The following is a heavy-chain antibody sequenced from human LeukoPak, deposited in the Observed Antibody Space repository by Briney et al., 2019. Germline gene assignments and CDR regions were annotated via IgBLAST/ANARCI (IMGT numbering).Heavy chain of an antibody. Sequence: SETLSLTCTASGGSISSYYWSWIRQPAGKGLEWIGYIYYSGSTNYNPSLKSRVTISVDTSKNQFSLKLSSVTAADTAVYYCARHDSSGWYNPFDYWGQGTLVTVSS. CDR2: IYYSGST. J-gene: IGHJ4*02. CDR1: GGSISSYY. V-gene: IGHV4-59*01. D-gene: IGHD6-19*01. CDR3: ARHDSSGWYNPFDY.